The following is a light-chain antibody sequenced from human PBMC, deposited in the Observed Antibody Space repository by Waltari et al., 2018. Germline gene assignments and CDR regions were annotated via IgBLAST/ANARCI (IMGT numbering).Light chain of an antibody. Sequence: EIVLTQSPGTLSLSPGERATLSCRASQNIFRTLAWYQQKPGQAPRLLIFGAYTRATGIPDRFSGSGSGTDFSLTISGLDREDFAVYYCQHYVRLPVTFGQGTKVEIK. CDR2: GAY. J-gene: IGKJ1*01. CDR1: QNIFRT. CDR3: QHYVRLPVT. V-gene: IGKV3-20*01.